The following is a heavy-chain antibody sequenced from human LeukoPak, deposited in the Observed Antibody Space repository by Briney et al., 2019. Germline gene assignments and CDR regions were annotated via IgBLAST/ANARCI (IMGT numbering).Heavy chain of an antibody. CDR1: GFTFSSYA. J-gene: IGHJ5*02. V-gene: IGHV3-23*01. D-gene: IGHD3-3*01. CDR2: ISGSGGST. Sequence: GGSLRLSCAASGFTFSSYAMSWVRQAPGKGLEWVSAISGSGGSTYYADSVKGRFTISRDSSKNTLYLQMNSLRAEDTAVYYCAKVGLRFLEWWNQFDPWGQGTLVTVSS. CDR3: AKVGLRFLEWWNQFDP.